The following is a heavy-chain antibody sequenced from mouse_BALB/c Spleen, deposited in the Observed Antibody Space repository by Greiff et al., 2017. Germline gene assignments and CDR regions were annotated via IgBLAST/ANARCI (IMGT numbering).Heavy chain of an antibody. Sequence: EVKLVESGGGLVKPGGSLKLSCAASGFTFSDYYMYWVRQTPEKRLEWVATISDGGSYTYYPDSVKGRFTISRDNAKNNLYLQMSSLKSEDTAMYYCARGDYDYGGFAYWGQGTLVTVSA. J-gene: IGHJ3*01. D-gene: IGHD2-4*01. CDR3: ARGDYDYGGFAY. V-gene: IGHV5-4*02. CDR2: ISDGGSYT. CDR1: GFTFSDYY.